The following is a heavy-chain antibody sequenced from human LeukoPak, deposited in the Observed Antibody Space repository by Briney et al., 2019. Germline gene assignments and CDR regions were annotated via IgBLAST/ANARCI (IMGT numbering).Heavy chain of an antibody. D-gene: IGHD2-2*01. CDR2: MNPNSGNT. J-gene: IGHJ5*02. CDR1: GYTFTSYD. Sequence: GASVKVSCKASGYTFTSYDINWVRQATGQGLEWMGWMNPNSGNTGYAQKFQGRVTMTRNTSISTAYMELSSLRSEDTAVYYCARGVLVYCSSTSCHQRFDPWGQGTLVTVSS. V-gene: IGHV1-8*01. CDR3: ARGVLVYCSSTSCHQRFDP.